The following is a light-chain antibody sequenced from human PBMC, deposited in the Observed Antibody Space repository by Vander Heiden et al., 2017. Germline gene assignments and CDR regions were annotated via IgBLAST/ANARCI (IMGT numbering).Light chain of an antibody. CDR2: RNN. J-gene: IGLJ3*02. Sequence: QSVLTQPSSASGTPGQRVTISCSGSSSNFGSNYVYWYQQLPGTAPKLLIYRNNQRPSGVPDRFSGSKSGTSGSLAISGLRSEDEADYYCAAWDDSLSRPVFGGGTKLTVL. V-gene: IGLV1-47*01. CDR3: AAWDDSLSRPV. CDR1: SSNFGSNY.